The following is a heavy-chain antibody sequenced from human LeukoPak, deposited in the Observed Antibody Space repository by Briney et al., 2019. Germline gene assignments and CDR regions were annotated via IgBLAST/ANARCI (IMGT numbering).Heavy chain of an antibody. Sequence: PGGSLRLSCAASGFTFSDYYMSWIRQAPGKGLEWVSYISSSGSTIYYADSVKGRFPISRDNAKNSLYLQMNSLRAEDTAVYYCATLPTPGYSSSWYGFDYWGQGTLVTVSS. CDR3: ATLPTPGYSSSWYGFDY. D-gene: IGHD6-13*01. CDR1: GFTFSDYY. V-gene: IGHV3-11*01. CDR2: ISSSGSTI. J-gene: IGHJ4*02.